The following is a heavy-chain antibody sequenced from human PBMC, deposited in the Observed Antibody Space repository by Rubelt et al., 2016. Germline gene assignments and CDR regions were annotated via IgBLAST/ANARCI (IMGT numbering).Heavy chain of an antibody. Sequence: QVQLQQWGAGLLKPSETLSLTCTVSGGSISSSSYYWGWIRQPPGKGLEWIGSIYYSGSTYYNPSLKSRVTISVDTSMNRFSLKLSSVTAADTAVYYCARESGIQLWFTRWFDPWGQGTLVTVSS. D-gene: IGHD5-18*01. J-gene: IGHJ5*02. CDR2: IYYSGST. CDR3: ARESGIQLWFTRWFDP. V-gene: IGHV4-39*07. CDR1: GGSISSSSYY.